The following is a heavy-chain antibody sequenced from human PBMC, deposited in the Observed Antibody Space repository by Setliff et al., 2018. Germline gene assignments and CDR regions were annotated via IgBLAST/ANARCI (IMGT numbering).Heavy chain of an antibody. CDR3: ARDGGEY. CDR1: GFTFSNYA. CDR2: IHGNGGAT. V-gene: IGHV3-23*01. J-gene: IGHJ4*02. Sequence: GESLKISCAASGFTFSNYAMTWVRQAPGKGLEWASAIHGNGGATYYADSVKGRFTISRDNAKNSLYLQMNSLRAEDTAVYYCARDGGEYWGQGTLVTVSS. D-gene: IGHD3-16*01.